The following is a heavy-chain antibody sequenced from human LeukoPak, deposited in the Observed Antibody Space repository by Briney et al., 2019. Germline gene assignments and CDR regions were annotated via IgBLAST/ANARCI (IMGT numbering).Heavy chain of an antibody. Sequence: GASVKVSCKASGGTFSSYAISWVRQAPGQGLEWMGRIIPIFGTANYAQKFQGRVTITTDESTSTAYMELSSLRSEDTAVYYCAREIYSGAFDIWGQGTMVSVSS. CDR3: AREIYSGAFDI. D-gene: IGHD5-12*01. V-gene: IGHV1-69*05. CDR2: IIPIFGTA. J-gene: IGHJ3*02. CDR1: GGTFSSYA.